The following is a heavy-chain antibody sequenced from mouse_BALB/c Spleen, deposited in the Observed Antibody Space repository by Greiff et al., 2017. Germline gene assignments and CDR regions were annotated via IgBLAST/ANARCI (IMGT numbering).Heavy chain of an antibody. V-gene: IGHV3-6*02. D-gene: IGHD1-2*01. CDR1: GYSITSGYY. CDR2: ISYDGSN. J-gene: IGHJ1*01. CDR3: AREGLRLYWYFDG. Sequence: ESGPGLVKPSQSLSLTCSVTGYSITSGYYWNWIRQFPGNKLEWMGYISYDGSNNYNPSLKNRISITRDTSKNQFFLKLNSVTTEDTATYYCAREGLRLYWYFDGWGAGTTVTVSS.